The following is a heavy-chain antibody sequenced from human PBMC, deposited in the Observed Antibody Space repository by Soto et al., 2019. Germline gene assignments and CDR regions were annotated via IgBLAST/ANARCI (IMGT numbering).Heavy chain of an antibody. D-gene: IGHD3-22*01. CDR1: GGSFSGYY. CDR3: AIRSGGYYSIDF. V-gene: IGHV4-34*01. CDR2: INHSGST. J-gene: IGHJ4*02. Sequence: SETLSLTCAVYGGSFSGYYWSWIRQPPGRGLEWIGEINHSGSTNYNPSLKSRVTISVDTSKNQFSLKLSSVTAADTAVYYCAIRSGGYYSIDFCGPGTLVTVSS.